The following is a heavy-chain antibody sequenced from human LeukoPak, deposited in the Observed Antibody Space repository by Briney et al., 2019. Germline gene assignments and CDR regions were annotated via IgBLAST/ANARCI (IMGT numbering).Heavy chain of an antibody. CDR3: ARGTYWSPLDLDY. CDR1: EFTFSTYH. CDR2: LSSSSSSFI. J-gene: IGHJ4*02. V-gene: IGHV3-21*01. Sequence: GGSLRLSCAASEFTFSTYHMHWVRQAPGKGLEWVSSLSSSSSSFIYYADSVKGRFTISRDNAKNSVYLQMNSLRADDTAVYYCARGTYWSPLDLDYWGQGTLVTVSS. D-gene: IGHD1-1*01.